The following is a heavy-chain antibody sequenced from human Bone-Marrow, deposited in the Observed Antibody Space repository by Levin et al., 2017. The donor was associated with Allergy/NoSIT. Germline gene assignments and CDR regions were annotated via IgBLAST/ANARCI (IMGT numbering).Heavy chain of an antibody. CDR3: ARVFTSSGGFWSGYPSRAFDI. Sequence: SETLSLTCTVSGGSISSYYWSWIRQPPGKGLEWIGYIYYSGSTNYNPSLKSRVTISVDTSKNQFSLKLSSVTAADTAVYYCARVFTSSGGFWSGYPSRAFDIWGQGTMVTVSS. CDR2: IYYSGST. D-gene: IGHD3-3*01. V-gene: IGHV4-59*01. CDR1: GGSISSYY. J-gene: IGHJ3*02.